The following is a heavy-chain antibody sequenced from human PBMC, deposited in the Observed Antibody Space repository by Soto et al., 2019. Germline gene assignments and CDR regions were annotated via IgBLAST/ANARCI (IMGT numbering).Heavy chain of an antibody. V-gene: IGHV3-74*01. CDR2: INSDRSST. CDR3: ARDSAYSSGFDY. CDR1: GFTFSSYW. D-gene: IGHD6-19*01. Sequence: GGSLRLSCAASGFTFSSYWMHWVRQAPGKGLVWVSRINSDRSSTSYADYVKGRFTISRDNAKNTLYLQMNSLRVEDTAVYYCARDSAYSSGFDYWGQGTLVTVSS. J-gene: IGHJ4*02.